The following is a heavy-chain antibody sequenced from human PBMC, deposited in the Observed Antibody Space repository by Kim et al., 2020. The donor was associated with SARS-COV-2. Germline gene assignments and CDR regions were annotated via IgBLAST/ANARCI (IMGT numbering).Heavy chain of an antibody. V-gene: IGHV1-69*13. CDR3: AKQTPYSSSWYSVSNYGMDV. CDR1: GGTFSSYA. Sequence: SVKVSCKASGGTFSSYAISWVRQAPGQGLEWMGGIIPIFGTANYAQKFQGRVTITADESTSTAYMELSSLRSEDTAVYYCAKQTPYSSSWYSVSNYGMDVWGQGTTVTVSS. CDR2: IIPIFGTA. D-gene: IGHD6-13*01. J-gene: IGHJ6*02.